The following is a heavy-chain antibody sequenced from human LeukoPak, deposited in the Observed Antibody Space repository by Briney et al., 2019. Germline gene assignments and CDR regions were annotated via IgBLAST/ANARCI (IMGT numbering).Heavy chain of an antibody. Sequence: GGSLRLSCAASGFTFSSYAMGWVRQAPGKGLEWVSAISGSGGGTYYADSVKGRFTISRDNAKNSLYLQMNSLRAEDTAVYFCARDRGSYSSFDYWGQGTLVTASS. CDR3: ARDRGSYSSFDY. CDR1: GFTFSSYA. J-gene: IGHJ4*02. V-gene: IGHV3-23*01. D-gene: IGHD1-26*01. CDR2: ISGSGGGT.